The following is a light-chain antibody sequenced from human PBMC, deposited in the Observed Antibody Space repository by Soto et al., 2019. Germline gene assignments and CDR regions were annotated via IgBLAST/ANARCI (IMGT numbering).Light chain of an antibody. CDR2: GGS. CDR1: QSVTSTY. Sequence: EILLTQSPGTLSLSPGETATLSCRASQSVTSTYLAWYQQRPGQSPRLIIYGGSTRATGFPDRFSGGGSGTDFTRSISRLEPEDSAVYYWPWQQFDSSRIYSFGQGTKLEI. V-gene: IGKV3-20*01. J-gene: IGKJ2*03. CDR3: QQFDSSRIYS.